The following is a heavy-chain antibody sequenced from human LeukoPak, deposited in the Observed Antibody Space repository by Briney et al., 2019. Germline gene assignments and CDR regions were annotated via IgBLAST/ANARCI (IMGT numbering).Heavy chain of an antibody. V-gene: IGHV3-7*01. CDR3: ARVKDVNDDIMFHH. D-gene: IGHD3-9*01. CDR1: GFSFNSYW. CDR2: IKQDGSQK. Sequence: GGSLRLSCAASGFSFNSYWMNWVRQAPGKGLEWVADIKQDGSQKNYVDSVKGRFTISRDNAKNSLYLQMNSLRAEDTAVYYCARVKDVNDDIMFHHWGQGTLVTVSS. J-gene: IGHJ1*01.